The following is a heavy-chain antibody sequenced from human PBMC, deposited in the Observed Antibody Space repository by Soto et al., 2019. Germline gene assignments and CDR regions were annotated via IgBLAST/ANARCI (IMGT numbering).Heavy chain of an antibody. J-gene: IGHJ6*03. CDR3: AKDFSSTQYLNYYFYHMDV. CDR2: IGGSGANT. D-gene: IGHD2-2*01. Sequence: LLESGGGLVQPGGSLRLSCAASGLTFPSYAMNWVRQAPGKGLEWVSAIGGSGANTYYADSVKGRFTISRVNSKNTVYLQMNSLRAEDTAVYYCAKDFSSTQYLNYYFYHMDVWGKGTTVSVSS. V-gene: IGHV3-23*01. CDR1: GLTFPSYA.